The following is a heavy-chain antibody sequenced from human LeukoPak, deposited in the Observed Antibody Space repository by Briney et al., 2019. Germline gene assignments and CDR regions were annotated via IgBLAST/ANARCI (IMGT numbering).Heavy chain of an antibody. CDR2: ITSSSTYI. V-gene: IGHV3-21*01. CDR1: GFTFSNYN. Sequence: PGGSLRLSCAASGFTFSNYNMNWVRQAPGKGLEWVSSITSSSTYIYYADSVKGRFTISRDNAKNSLYLQMNSLRAEDSAVYYCARDPYSGSHGAYYYYYMDVWGKGTTVTISS. CDR3: ARDPYSGSHGAYYYYYMDV. D-gene: IGHD1-26*01. J-gene: IGHJ6*03.